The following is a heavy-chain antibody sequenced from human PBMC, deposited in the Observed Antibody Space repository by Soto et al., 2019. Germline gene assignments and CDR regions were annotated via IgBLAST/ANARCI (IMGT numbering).Heavy chain of an antibody. J-gene: IGHJ6*02. V-gene: IGHV1-69*13. CDR2: IIPIFGTA. CDR3: ARLPSIAVAGTDLFGMDV. Sequence: SVKVSCKASGGTFSSYAISWVRQAPGQGLEWMGGIIPIFGTADYAQKFQGRVTITADESTSTAYMDLSSLKASDTAMYYCARLPSIAVAGTDLFGMDVWGQGTTVTVSS. CDR1: GGTFSSYA. D-gene: IGHD6-19*01.